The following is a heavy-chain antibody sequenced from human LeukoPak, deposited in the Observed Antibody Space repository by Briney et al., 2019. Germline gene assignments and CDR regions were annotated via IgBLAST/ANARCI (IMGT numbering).Heavy chain of an antibody. Sequence: TSETLSLTCAVYGGSFSGYYWSWIRQPPGKGLEWIGEINHSGSTNYNPSLKSRVTISVDTSKNQFSLKLSSVTAADTAVYYCARQAPTMVRGVITYYYYYMDVWGKGTTVTISS. CDR3: ARQAPTMVRGVITYYYYYMDV. CDR2: INHSGST. CDR1: GGSFSGYY. V-gene: IGHV4-34*01. D-gene: IGHD3-10*01. J-gene: IGHJ6*03.